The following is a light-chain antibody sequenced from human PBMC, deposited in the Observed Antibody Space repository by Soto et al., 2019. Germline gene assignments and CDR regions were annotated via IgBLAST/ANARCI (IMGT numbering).Light chain of an antibody. V-gene: IGKV3-20*01. CDR2: GAS. J-gene: IGKJ1*01. CDR1: QSVSSN. CDR3: QQYGSSGT. Sequence: EIVMKKSPATLSVSPGERAPLSCRASQSVSSNLAWYQQEPGQAPRLLIYGASNRATGIPDRFSGSGSGTDFTLTISILEPEDFAVYYCQQYGSSGTFGQGTKVDIK.